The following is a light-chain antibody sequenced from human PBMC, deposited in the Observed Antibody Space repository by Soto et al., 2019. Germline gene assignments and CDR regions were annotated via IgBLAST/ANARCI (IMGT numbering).Light chain of an antibody. CDR3: ISYTSSSTDV. CDR1: SSDIGRYKY. J-gene: IGLJ1*01. CDR2: EVT. Sequence: QSVLTQPPSASGSPGQSVTIPCTGTSSDIGRYKYVSWYQQHPGKTPKLMIYEVTNRPSGVSNRFSGSKSGNTASLTISGLQAEDEADYYCISYTSSSTDVFGTGTKVTVL. V-gene: IGLV2-14*01.